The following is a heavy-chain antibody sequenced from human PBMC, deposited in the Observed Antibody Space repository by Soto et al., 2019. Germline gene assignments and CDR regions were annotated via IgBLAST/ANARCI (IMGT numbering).Heavy chain of an antibody. J-gene: IGHJ4*02. V-gene: IGHV1-69*12. CDR1: GGTFSSYA. Sequence: QVQLVQSGAEVKKPGSSVKVSCKASGGTFSSYAISWVRQAPGQGLEWMGGIIPIFGTANYAQKFQGRVTITADESTRTAYMELSSLRSEDTAVYDGARVRVRFLEWLGSEGWGQGTLVTVSS. CDR3: ARVRVRFLEWLGSEG. D-gene: IGHD3-3*01. CDR2: IIPIFGTA.